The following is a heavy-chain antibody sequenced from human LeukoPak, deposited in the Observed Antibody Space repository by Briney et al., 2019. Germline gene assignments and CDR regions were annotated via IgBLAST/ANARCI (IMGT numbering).Heavy chain of an antibody. D-gene: IGHD5-24*01. Sequence: SETLSLTCTVSGGSISSYYWSWIRQPPGKGLEWIGYIYYSGSTNYNPSLKSRVTISVDTSKNQFSLKLSSVTAADTAVYYCARGRDGYRFGSWGQGTLVTVSS. CDR2: IYYSGST. CDR1: GGSISSYY. J-gene: IGHJ5*01. V-gene: IGHV4-59*01. CDR3: ARGRDGYRFGS.